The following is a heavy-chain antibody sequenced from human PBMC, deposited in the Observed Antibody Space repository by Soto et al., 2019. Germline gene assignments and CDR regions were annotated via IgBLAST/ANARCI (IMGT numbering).Heavy chain of an antibody. CDR2: IYPGDSDT. CDR1: VYSFTSYW. V-gene: IGHV5-51*01. D-gene: IGHD6-13*01. J-gene: IGHJ3*02. Sequence: GESLKISCKGSVYSFTSYWTGWVRQMPGKGLEWMGIIYPGDSDTRYSPSFQGQVTISADKSISTAYLQWSSLKASDTAMYYCERRDSSSWYNAFDIWGQGTMVTVSS. CDR3: ERRDSSSWYNAFDI.